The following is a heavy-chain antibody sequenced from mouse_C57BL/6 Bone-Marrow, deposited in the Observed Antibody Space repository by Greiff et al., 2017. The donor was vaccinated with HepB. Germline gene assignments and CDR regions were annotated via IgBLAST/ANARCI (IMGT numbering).Heavy chain of an antibody. CDR2: IWRGGST. D-gene: IGHD2-1*01. CDR1: GFSLTSYG. V-gene: IGHV2-5*01. CDR3: AIYYGKQSYYFDY. J-gene: IGHJ2*01. Sequence: VKLQESGPGLVQPSQSLSITCTVSGFSLTSYGIHWVRQSPGKGLEWLGVIWRGGSTDYNAAFMSRLSITKDNSKSQVFFKMNSLQADDTAIYYCAIYYGKQSYYFDYWGQGTTLTVSS.